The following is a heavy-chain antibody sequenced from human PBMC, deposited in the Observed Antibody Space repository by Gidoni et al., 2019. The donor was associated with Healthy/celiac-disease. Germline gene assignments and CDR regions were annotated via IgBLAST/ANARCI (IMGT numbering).Heavy chain of an antibody. V-gene: IGHV1-2*02. CDR2: INPNSGGT. J-gene: IGHJ3*02. D-gene: IGHD3-22*01. CDR1: GYTFTGYY. Sequence: QVQLVQSGAEVKKPGASVKVSCKASGYTFTGYYMHWVRQAPGQGLEWMGWINPNSGGTNYAQKFQGRVTMTRDTSISTAYMELSRLRSDDTAVYYCARDRTYYYDSSGYPDAFDIWGQGTMVTVSS. CDR3: ARDRTYYYDSSGYPDAFDI.